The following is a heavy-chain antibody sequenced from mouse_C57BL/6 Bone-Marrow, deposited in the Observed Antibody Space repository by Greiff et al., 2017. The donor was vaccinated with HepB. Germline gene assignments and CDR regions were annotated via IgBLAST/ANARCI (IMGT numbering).Heavy chain of an antibody. V-gene: IGHV1-82*01. Sequence: QVQLQQSGPELVKPGASVKISCKASGYAFSSSWMNWVKQRPGKGLEWIGRIYPGDGDTNYNGKFKGKATLTADKSSSTAYMQLSSLTSEDSAVYCCARPSAWFAYWGQGTLVTVSA. D-gene: IGHD3-1*01. CDR2: IYPGDGDT. CDR3: ARPSAWFAY. CDR1: GYAFSSSW. J-gene: IGHJ3*01.